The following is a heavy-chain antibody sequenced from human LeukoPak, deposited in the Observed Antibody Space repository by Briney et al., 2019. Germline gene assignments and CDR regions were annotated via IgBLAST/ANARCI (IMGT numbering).Heavy chain of an antibody. Sequence: GSLRLSCAASGFTFSSYGMSWVRQPPGKGLEWIGYIYYSGSTNYNPSLKSRVTISVDTSKNQFSLKLSSVTAADTAVYYCARGEGALDAFDIWGQGTMVIVSS. J-gene: IGHJ3*02. CDR2: IYYSGST. CDR3: ARGEGALDAFDI. CDR1: GFTFSSYG. V-gene: IGHV4-59*01.